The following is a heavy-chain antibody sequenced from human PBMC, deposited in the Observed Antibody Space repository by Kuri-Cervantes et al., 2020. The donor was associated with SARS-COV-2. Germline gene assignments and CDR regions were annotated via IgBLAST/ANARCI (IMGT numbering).Heavy chain of an antibody. Sequence: GESLKISCAASGFTFSSYGMHWVRQAPGKGLEWVAVIWYDGSNKYYADSVKGRFTISRDNSKNTLYLQTNSLRAEDTAVYYCARSSLLWTASDAFDIWGQGTMVTVSS. CDR2: IWYDGSNK. J-gene: IGHJ3*02. V-gene: IGHV3-33*01. CDR1: GFTFSSYG. D-gene: IGHD3-10*01. CDR3: ARSSLLWTASDAFDI.